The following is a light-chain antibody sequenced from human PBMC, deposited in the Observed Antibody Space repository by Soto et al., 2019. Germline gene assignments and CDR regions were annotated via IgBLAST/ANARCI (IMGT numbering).Light chain of an antibody. CDR3: QQRSNWPLT. J-gene: IGKJ4*01. V-gene: IGKV3D-20*02. Sequence: EIVFTQSPGTLSLSPGERATLSCRASQSVSSNYLAWYTQKPGQAPRLLIYGASSRATGIPDRFSGSGPGTDFTITISSLEPEDFEVYYCQQRSNWPLTFGGGTKVDIK. CDR2: GAS. CDR1: QSVSSNY.